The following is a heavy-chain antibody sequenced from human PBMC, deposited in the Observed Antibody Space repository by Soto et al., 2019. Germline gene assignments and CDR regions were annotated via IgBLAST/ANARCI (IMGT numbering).Heavy chain of an antibody. D-gene: IGHD3-16*01. CDR1: GGSISSYY. CDR3: AREGGEFVYFDY. CDR2: IYYSGST. V-gene: IGHV4-59*01. Sequence: SETLSLTCTVSGGSISSYYWSWIRQPPGKGLEWIGYIYYSGSTNYNPSLKSRVTISVDTSKNQFSLKLSSVTAADTAVYYCAREGGEFVYFDYWGQGTLVTVSS. J-gene: IGHJ4*02.